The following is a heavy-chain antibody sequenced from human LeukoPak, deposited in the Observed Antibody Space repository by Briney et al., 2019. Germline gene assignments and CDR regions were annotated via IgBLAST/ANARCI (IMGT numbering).Heavy chain of an antibody. CDR3: AREKYYGSVEY. D-gene: IGHD3-10*01. Sequence: SETLSLTCTVSGGSISSDYWSWIRQPPGKGLEWIGYILYSGSTNYNPSLKSRITISIDPSKKQFSLNLTSVTAADTALYYCAREKYYGSVEYWGQGTLVIVSS. CDR2: ILYSGST. J-gene: IGHJ4*02. V-gene: IGHV4-59*12. CDR1: GGSISSDY.